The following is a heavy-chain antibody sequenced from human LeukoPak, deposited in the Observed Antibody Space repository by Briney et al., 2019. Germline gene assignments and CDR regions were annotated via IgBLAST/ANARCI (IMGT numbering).Heavy chain of an antibody. J-gene: IGHJ4*02. CDR1: GGTFSSYA. CDR3: ARVGYSSDYPFDY. CDR2: IIPIFGTA. V-gene: IGHV1-69*01. Sequence: ASVKVSCKASGGTFSSYAISWVRQAPGQGLESMGGIIPIFGTANYAQKFQGRVTITADESTSTAYMELSSLRSEDTAVYYCARVGYSSDYPFDYWGQGTLVTVSS. D-gene: IGHD6-19*01.